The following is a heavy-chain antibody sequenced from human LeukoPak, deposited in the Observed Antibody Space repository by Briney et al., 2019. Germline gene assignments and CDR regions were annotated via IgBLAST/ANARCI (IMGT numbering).Heavy chain of an antibody. J-gene: IGHJ5*02. V-gene: IGHV1-18*01. D-gene: IGHD2-15*01. CDR3: AREWYCSGGSCYGGWFDP. Sequence: ASVRVSCKASGYTFTSSGISWVRPAPGQGLEWMGWISAYNGSTNYAQKLQGRVTMTTDTSTSTAYMELRSLRSDDTAVYYCAREWYCSGGSCYGGWFDPWGQGTLVTVSS. CDR2: ISAYNGST. CDR1: GYTFTSSG.